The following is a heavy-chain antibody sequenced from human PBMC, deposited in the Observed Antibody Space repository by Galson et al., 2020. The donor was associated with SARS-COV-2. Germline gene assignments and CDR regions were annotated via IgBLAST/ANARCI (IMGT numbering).Heavy chain of an antibody. CDR1: GFTFSDAW. D-gene: IGHD3-16*01. CDR3: TTGGLDY. V-gene: IGHV3-15*01. CDR2: IKSNSDGGTL. J-gene: IGHJ4*02. Sequence: GGSLRISCAASGFTFSDAWLCWVRQAPGKGLEWVARIKSNSDGGTLQYSAPVRGRFTISRADSQNTLFLQMSSLKTEDTAIYYCTTGGLDYWGQGTLVSVSS.